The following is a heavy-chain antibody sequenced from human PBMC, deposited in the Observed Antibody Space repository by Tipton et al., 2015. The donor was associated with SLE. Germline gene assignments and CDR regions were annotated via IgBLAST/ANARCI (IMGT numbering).Heavy chain of an antibody. CDR3: ARAYSSSWEGEYFQH. CDR2: IYYSGST. V-gene: IGHV4-39*07. CDR1: GGSISSSSYY. Sequence: TLSLTCTVSGGSISSSSYYWGWIRQPPGKGLEWIGSIYYSGSTYYNPSLKSRVTISLDTSKNQFSLKLNSVTAADTSVYYCARAYSSSWEGEYFQHWGQGTLVTVSS. D-gene: IGHD6-13*01. J-gene: IGHJ1*01.